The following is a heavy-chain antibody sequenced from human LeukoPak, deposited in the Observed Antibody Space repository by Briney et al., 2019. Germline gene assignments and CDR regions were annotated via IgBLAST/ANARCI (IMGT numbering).Heavy chain of an antibody. J-gene: IGHJ6*02. Sequence: SETLSLTCAVYGGSFSGYYWSWIRQPPGKGLEWIGEINHSGSTNYNPSLKSRVTISVDTSKNQFSLKLSFVTAADTAVYYCARGHQLHLYCSGGSCYPRDYYYGMDVWGQGTTVTVSS. D-gene: IGHD2-15*01. V-gene: IGHV4-34*01. CDR3: ARGHQLHLYCSGGSCYPRDYYYGMDV. CDR1: GGSFSGYY. CDR2: INHSGST.